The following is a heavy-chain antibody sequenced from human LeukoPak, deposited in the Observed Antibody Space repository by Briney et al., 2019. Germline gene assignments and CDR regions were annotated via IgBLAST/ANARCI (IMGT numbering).Heavy chain of an antibody. J-gene: IGHJ4*02. CDR2: MYHSGST. CDR1: NYSISTDYY. Sequence: SETLSLTCTVSNYSISTDYYWGWIRQPPGKGLEWIGTMYHSGSTYYNPSLKSRVTISVDTSKNQFSLKLSSVTAADTAVYYCARYDIWGSYRAFDYWGQGTLVTVSS. V-gene: IGHV4-38-2*02. CDR3: ARYDIWGSYRAFDY. D-gene: IGHD3-16*02.